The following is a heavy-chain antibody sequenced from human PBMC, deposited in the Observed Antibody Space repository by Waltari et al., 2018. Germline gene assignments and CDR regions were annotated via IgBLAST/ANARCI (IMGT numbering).Heavy chain of an antibody. V-gene: IGHV4-59*11. J-gene: IGHJ4*02. CDR3: ARGANYYDSSGYFGY. Sequence: QVQLQESGPGLVKPSETLSLTCTVSGGSISSHYWSWIRQPPGKGLEWIGYIYYSGSTNYNPSLKSRVTISVDTSKNQFSLKLSSVTAADTAVYYCARGANYYDSSGYFGYWGQGTLVTVSS. D-gene: IGHD3-22*01. CDR1: GGSISSHY. CDR2: IYYSGST.